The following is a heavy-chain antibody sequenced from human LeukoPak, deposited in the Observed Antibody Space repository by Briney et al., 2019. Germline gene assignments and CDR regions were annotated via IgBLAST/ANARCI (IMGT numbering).Heavy chain of an antibody. J-gene: IGHJ4*02. CDR3: AKSFRVTTLIDY. CDR1: GFTFSSYT. CDR2: ISGSGGST. Sequence: GGSLRLSCAVSGFTFSSYTMSWVRQAPGKGLEWVSAISGSGGSTYYADSVKGRFTISRDNSKNTLYLQMNSLRAEDTAVYYCAKSFRVTTLIDYWGQGTLVTVSS. V-gene: IGHV3-23*01. D-gene: IGHD4-17*01.